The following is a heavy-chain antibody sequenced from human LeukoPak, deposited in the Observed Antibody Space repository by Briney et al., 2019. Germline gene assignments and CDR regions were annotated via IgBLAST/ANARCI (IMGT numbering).Heavy chain of an antibody. V-gene: IGHV4-59*01. D-gene: IGHD6-13*01. CDR3: ARVKRGYSSSAANWFDP. Sequence: PSETLSLTCAVYGGSFSGNYWSWIRQPPGKGLEWIGYIYYSGSTNYNPSLKSRVTISVDTSKNQFSLKLSSVTAADTAVYYCARVKRGYSSSAANWFDPWGQGTLVTVSS. CDR1: GGSFSGNY. J-gene: IGHJ5*02. CDR2: IYYSGST.